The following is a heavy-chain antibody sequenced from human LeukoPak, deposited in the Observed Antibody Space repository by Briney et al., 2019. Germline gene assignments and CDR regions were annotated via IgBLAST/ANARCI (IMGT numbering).Heavy chain of an antibody. V-gene: IGHV4-39*07. D-gene: IGHD3-9*01. Sequence: PSETLSLTCTVSGGSISSSSYYWGWLRQAPGKGLEWIGSIYYSGSTYYNPSLKSRVTISVDTSKNDFSLKLTSVTAADTAVYYCAREGTGLVIITASFDYWGQGILVTASS. CDR3: AREGTGLVIITASFDY. CDR2: IYYSGST. J-gene: IGHJ4*02. CDR1: GGSISSSSYY.